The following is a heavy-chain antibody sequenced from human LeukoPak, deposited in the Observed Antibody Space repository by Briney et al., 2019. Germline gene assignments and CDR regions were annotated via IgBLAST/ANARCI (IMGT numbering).Heavy chain of an antibody. CDR1: GFTFSSYA. V-gene: IGHV3-23*01. CDR3: ARVDSSGYYYVDY. Sequence: PGGSLRLSCAASGFTFSSYAMSWVRQAPGKGLKWVSGISGTGGSIYYADSVRGRFTISRDSSKDTLYLQMSSLRAEDTAFYYCARVDSSGYYYVDYWGQGTLVTVSS. J-gene: IGHJ4*02. D-gene: IGHD3-22*01. CDR2: ISGTGGSI.